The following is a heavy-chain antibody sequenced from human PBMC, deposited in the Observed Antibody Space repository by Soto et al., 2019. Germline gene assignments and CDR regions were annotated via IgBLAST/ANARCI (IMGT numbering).Heavy chain of an antibody. J-gene: IGHJ4*02. V-gene: IGHV3-30-3*01. CDR3: ARGIAAAAPFDY. D-gene: IGHD6-13*01. CDR1: GFTFSSYS. CDR2: ISYDGSNK. Sequence: GGSLSLSCAASGFTFSSYSMHWARQAPGKGLEWVAVISYDGSNKYYADSVKGRFTISRDNSKNTLYLQMNSLRAEDTAVYYCARGIAAAAPFDYWGQGTLVTVSS.